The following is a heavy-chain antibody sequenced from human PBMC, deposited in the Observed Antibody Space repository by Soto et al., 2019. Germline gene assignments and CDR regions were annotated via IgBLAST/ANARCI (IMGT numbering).Heavy chain of an antibody. J-gene: IGHJ4*02. CDR1: GFTFSSYA. CDR3: AREGIRSPLYY. CDR2: ISYDGSDK. V-gene: IGHV3-30*14. Sequence: GGSLRLSCAASGFTFSSYAMHWVRQAPGKGLEWVALISYDGSDKDYADSVKGRFTISRDNSKNTLYLQMNSLRAEDTAVYYCAREGIRSPLYYWGQGSLVTVSS.